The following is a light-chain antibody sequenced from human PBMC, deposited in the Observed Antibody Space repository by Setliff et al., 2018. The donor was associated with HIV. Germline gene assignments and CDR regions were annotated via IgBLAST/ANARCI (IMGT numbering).Light chain of an antibody. V-gene: IGLV6-57*01. CDR2: EDR. Sequence: TQPHSVSEPPGKTVTISCTRNNGNIASNYVQWYQQRPGRSPTTVIYEDRQRPPGVPDRFSGSIDISSNSHSLTISGLKTEDEADYYCQSFGSDIVVFGGGTKVTVL. J-gene: IGLJ2*01. CDR1: NGNIASNY. CDR3: QSFGSDIVV.